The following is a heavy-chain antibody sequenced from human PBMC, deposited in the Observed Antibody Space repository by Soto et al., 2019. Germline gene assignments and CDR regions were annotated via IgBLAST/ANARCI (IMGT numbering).Heavy chain of an antibody. CDR1: GYTFTSYG. CDR3: ARDVDDFWSGYYSYYYYGMDV. CDR2: ISAYNGNT. D-gene: IGHD3-3*01. Sequence: AASVKVSCKASGYTFTSYGISWARQAPGQGLEWMGWISAYNGNTNYAQKLQGRVTMTTDTSTSTAYMELRSLRSDDTAVYYCARDVDDFWSGYYSYYYYGMDVWGQGTTVTVSS. V-gene: IGHV1-18*04. J-gene: IGHJ6*02.